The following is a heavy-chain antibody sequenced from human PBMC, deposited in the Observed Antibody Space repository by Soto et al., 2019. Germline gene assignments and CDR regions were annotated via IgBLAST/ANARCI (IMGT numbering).Heavy chain of an antibody. CDR1: GDSVSSSSYY. CDR2: ISYSGST. D-gene: IGHD3-10*01. J-gene: IGHJ6*02. Sequence: SETLSLTCTASGDSVSSSSYYWSWIRQPPGKGLEWIGYISYSGSTSYNPSLKSRLIISVDTSQNQVSLKLASVTAADTAVYYCLTQGFGPLHGLVDVWGQGTTVTVSS. CDR3: LTQGFGPLHGLVDV. V-gene: IGHV4-61*01.